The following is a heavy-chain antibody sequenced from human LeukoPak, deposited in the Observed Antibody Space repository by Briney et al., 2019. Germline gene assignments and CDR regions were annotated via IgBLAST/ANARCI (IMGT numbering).Heavy chain of an antibody. CDR3: AKVGPDCSGGSCYSGLDY. J-gene: IGHJ4*02. CDR1: GFTFSSYG. D-gene: IGHD2-15*01. V-gene: IGHV3-30*18. Sequence: GGSLRLSCAASGFTFSSYGMHWVRQAPGKGLEWVAVISYDGSNKYYADSVKGRFTISRDNPKNTLYLQMNSLRAEDTAVYYCAKVGPDCSGGSCYSGLDYWGQGTLVTVSS. CDR2: ISYDGSNK.